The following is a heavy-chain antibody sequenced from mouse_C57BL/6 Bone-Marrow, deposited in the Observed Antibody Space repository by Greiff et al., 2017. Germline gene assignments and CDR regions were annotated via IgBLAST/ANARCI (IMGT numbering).Heavy chain of an antibody. Sequence: VQLQQSGPELVKPGASVKISCKASGYSFTDYNMNWVKQSTGKSLEWIGVINPNTGTTSYNQKFKGKATLTVDQSSSTAYMQINSLTSEESSVYYCARCYDYDYAIDYWGQGTSVTVSS. D-gene: IGHD2-4*01. J-gene: IGHJ4*01. V-gene: IGHV1-39*01. CDR1: GYSFTDYN. CDR2: INPNTGTT. CDR3: ARCYDYDYAIDY.